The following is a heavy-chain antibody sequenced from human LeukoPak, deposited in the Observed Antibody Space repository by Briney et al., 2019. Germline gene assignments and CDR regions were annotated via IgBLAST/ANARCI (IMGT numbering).Heavy chain of an antibody. V-gene: IGHV3-21*01. Sequence: PGGSLRLSCAASGFTFSSYAMSWVRQAPGKGLEWVSSISSTSSYIYYADSVKGRFTISRDNAKNSLFLQMNSLRAEDTAVYYCARDEYSYGYYYYYMDVWGKGTTVTVSS. D-gene: IGHD5-18*01. J-gene: IGHJ6*03. CDR3: ARDEYSYGYYYYYMDV. CDR2: ISSTSSYI. CDR1: GFTFSSYA.